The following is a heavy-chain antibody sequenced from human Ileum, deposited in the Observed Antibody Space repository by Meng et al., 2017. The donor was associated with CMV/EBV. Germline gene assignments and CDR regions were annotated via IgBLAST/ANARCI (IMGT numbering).Heavy chain of an antibody. CDR3: ARLGYCSSTSCEEFDY. D-gene: IGHD2-2*01. Sequence: SETLSLTCTISGGSISSSGSSYYWGWIRQPPGKGVEWIGNFYFTGSTYYNPSLKSRVTISVDTSKNQFSLKLSSVTAADTAVYYCARLGYCSSTSCEEFDYWGQGTLVTVSS. J-gene: IGHJ4*02. V-gene: IGHV4-39*07. CDR1: GGSISSSGSSYY. CDR2: FYFTGST.